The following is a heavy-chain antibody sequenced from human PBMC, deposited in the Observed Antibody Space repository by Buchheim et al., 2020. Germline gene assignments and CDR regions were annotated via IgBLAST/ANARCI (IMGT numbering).Heavy chain of an antibody. CDR1: GISLSRYS. CDR3: ASDLSGGGLDY. Sequence: QVQLVESGGGVVQPGRSLRLSCAASGISLSRYSMHWVRQAPGKGLEWVAVISDDATRTNYADSVRGRFTISRDNSRNTLYLQMGSLRLDDTAVFYCASDLSGGGLDYWGQGTL. D-gene: IGHD2-15*01. CDR2: ISDDATRT. J-gene: IGHJ4*02. V-gene: IGHV3-30*04.